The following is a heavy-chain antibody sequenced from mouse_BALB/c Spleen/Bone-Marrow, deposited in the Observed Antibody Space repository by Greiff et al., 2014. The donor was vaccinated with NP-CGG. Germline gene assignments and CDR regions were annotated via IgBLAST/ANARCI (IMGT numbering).Heavy chain of an antibody. V-gene: IGHV1-4*01. Sequence: QQQSGAELARPGASVKMSCRASGYTFTTYTVHWVKQRPGQGLEWIGYINPSSDYTNYNQKFKDKATLTADKSSSTAYMQLSSLTSEDSAVYYCARRGVYDYPWFVYWGQGTLVTVSA. CDR3: ARRGVYDYPWFVY. CDR1: GYTFTTYT. CDR2: INPSSDYT. J-gene: IGHJ3*01. D-gene: IGHD2-4*01.